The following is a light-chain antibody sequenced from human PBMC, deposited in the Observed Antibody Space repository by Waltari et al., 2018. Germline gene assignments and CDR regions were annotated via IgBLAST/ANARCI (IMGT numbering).Light chain of an antibody. Sequence: DIQMTQSPSSLSASVGDRVTITCRASQPIVRYLNWYQQKPGKAPKLLIYAASTWQRGVPSRFSGSGSGTDFTLASNSVQPDDFATYFCQQTSSAPFTFGRGTRLDFK. V-gene: IGKV1-39*01. CDR1: QPIVRY. J-gene: IGKJ5*01. CDR3: QQTSSAPFT. CDR2: AAS.